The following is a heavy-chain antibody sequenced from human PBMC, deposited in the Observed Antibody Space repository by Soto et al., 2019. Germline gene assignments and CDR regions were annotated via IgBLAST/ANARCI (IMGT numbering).Heavy chain of an antibody. CDR2: ISYGGSNK. D-gene: IGHD3-22*01. Sequence: GGSLRLSCAASGFTFSSYGMHWVRQAPGKGLEWVAVISYGGSNKYYADSVKGRFTISRDNSKNTLYLQMNSLRAEDTAVYYCAKDYYETSGYYYGMDVWGQGXTVTVSS. CDR1: GFTFSSYG. J-gene: IGHJ6*02. V-gene: IGHV3-30*18. CDR3: AKDYYETSGYYYGMDV.